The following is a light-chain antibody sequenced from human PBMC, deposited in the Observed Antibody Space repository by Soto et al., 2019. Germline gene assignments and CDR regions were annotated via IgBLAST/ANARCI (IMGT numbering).Light chain of an antibody. J-gene: IGLJ1*01. CDR2: DVS. CDR1: SSDVGGYNY. CDR3: NSYTTSNTRPIL. Sequence: QSVLTQPASVSGSPGQSITISCTGTSSDVGGYNYVSWYQQHPGKAPKFMIYDVSNRPSGVSTRFSGSKSGNTASLTISGLQAEDVADYYCNSYTTSNTRPILFATGSKVAV. V-gene: IGLV2-14*01.